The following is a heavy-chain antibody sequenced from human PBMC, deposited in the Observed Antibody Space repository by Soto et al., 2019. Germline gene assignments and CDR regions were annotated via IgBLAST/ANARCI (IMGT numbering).Heavy chain of an antibody. J-gene: IGHJ4*02. Sequence: EAQLLESGGGLVQPGGSLRLSCVASGFTFNNYDVSWVRRAPGKGLEWVSTISDTDGDTYYGDSVKGRFSISRDKSRGTVSLQMHSLRVDDPALYYFATSSERLSLITLGGLIPLGFDYWGQGILVTVSS. D-gene: IGHD3-16*02. CDR1: GFTFNNYD. CDR2: ISDTDGDT. CDR3: ATSSERLSLITLGGLIPLGFDY. V-gene: IGHV3-23*01.